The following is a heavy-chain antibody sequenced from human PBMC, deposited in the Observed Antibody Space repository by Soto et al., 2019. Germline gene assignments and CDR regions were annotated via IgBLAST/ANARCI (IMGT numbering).Heavy chain of an antibody. CDR1: GGSISSYY. V-gene: IGHV4-59*01. CDR2: IYYSGST. D-gene: IGHD3-3*01. Sequence: SETLSLTCTVSGGSISSYYWSWIRQPPGKGLEWIGYIYYSGSTNYNPSLKSRVTISVDTSKNQFSLKLSSVTAADTAVYYCARDYNRYYDFWSGSYGMDVWGQGTTVTVSS. J-gene: IGHJ6*02. CDR3: ARDYNRYYDFWSGSYGMDV.